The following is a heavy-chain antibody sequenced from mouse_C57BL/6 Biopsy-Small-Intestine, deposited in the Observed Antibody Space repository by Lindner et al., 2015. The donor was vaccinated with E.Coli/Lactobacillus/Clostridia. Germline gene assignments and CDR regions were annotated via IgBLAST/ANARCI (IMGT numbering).Heavy chain of an antibody. D-gene: IGHD1-1*01. CDR3: ARLRDYGSSYAMDY. Sequence: VQLQESGGDLVKPGGSLKLSCAASGFTFSSYGMSWVRQTPDKRLEWVATISSGGSYTYYPDSVKGRFTISRDNAKNTLYLQMSSLKSEDTAMYYCARLRDYGSSYAMDYWGQGTSVTVSS. V-gene: IGHV5-6*01. CDR2: ISSGGSYT. CDR1: GFTFSSYG. J-gene: IGHJ4*01.